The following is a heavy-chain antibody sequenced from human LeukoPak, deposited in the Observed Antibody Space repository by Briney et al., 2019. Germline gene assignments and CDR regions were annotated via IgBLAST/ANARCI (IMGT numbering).Heavy chain of an antibody. J-gene: IGHJ3*02. CDR3: ARRYQRGI. CDR1: GYSISSGYY. Sequence: SETLSLTCTVSGYSISSGYYWGWIRQPPGKGLEWIGSIYHSGSTYYNPSLKSRVTISVDTSKNQFSLKLSSVTAADTAVYYCARRYQRGIWGQGTMVTVSS. V-gene: IGHV4-38-2*02. D-gene: IGHD2-2*01. CDR2: IYHSGST.